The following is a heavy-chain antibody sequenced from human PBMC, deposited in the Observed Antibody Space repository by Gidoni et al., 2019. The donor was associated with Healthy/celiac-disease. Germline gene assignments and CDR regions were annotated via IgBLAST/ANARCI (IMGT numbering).Heavy chain of an antibody. V-gene: IGHV3-21*01. J-gene: IGHJ2*01. Sequence: EVQLVESGGGLVKPGGSLRLSCAASGFTFSSYSMNWVSQDPGKGLEWVSSISSSGSTIYYADSVKGRFTISRDNAKNSLYLQMNSLRAEDTAVYYCARQERGWYFDLWGRGTLVTVSS. CDR2: ISSSGSTI. CDR1: GFTFSSYS. CDR3: ARQERGWYFDL.